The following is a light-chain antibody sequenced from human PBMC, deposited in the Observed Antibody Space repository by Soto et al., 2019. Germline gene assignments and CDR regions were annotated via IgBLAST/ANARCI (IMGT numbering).Light chain of an antibody. CDR2: DAS. Sequence: DIVLTQSPATLSLSPGERATLSCRASQSVSSYLAWYQQKPGQAPSLLIYDASNRATGIPARFSGSGSGTDFTLTISSLEPEDFAVYYCQQRRNWITFGQGTRLEI. V-gene: IGKV3-11*01. CDR1: QSVSSY. CDR3: QQRRNWIT. J-gene: IGKJ5*01.